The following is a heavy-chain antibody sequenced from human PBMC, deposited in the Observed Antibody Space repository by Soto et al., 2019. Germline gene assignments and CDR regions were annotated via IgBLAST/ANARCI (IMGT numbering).Heavy chain of an antibody. CDR2: IVVGSGNT. Sequence: SVKVSCKASGFTFTSSAVQWVRQARGQRLEWIGWIVVGSGNTNYAQKFQERVTITRDLSTSTAYMELSSLRSEDTAVYYCAAVLYAGVDRSDYWGQGTLVTVSS. V-gene: IGHV1-58*01. CDR3: AAVLYAGVDRSDY. D-gene: IGHD2-8*01. CDR1: GFTFTSSA. J-gene: IGHJ4*02.